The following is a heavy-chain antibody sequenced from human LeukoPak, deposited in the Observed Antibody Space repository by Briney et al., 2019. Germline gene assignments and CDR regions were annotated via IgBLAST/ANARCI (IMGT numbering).Heavy chain of an antibody. Sequence: SSETLSLTRGVSGYSISRGYYWAWIRQPPGKGLEWIGTIYHTGSTYYTPSLGSRVTISVDTSKNEFSLNLNSVTAADTAVYYCARAGWIITSGIDYWGQGALVTVSS. V-gene: IGHV4-38-2*01. J-gene: IGHJ4*02. CDR1: GYSISRGYY. D-gene: IGHD3-10*01. CDR2: IYHTGST. CDR3: ARAGWIITSGIDY.